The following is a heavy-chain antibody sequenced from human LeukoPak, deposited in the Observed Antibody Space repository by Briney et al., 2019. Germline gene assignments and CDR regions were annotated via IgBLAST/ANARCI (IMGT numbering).Heavy chain of an antibody. CDR3: ARARYGGNPGGDY. V-gene: IGHV4-59*01. CDR2: IYNSGST. Sequence: SETLSLTRTVSGGSISSYYWSWIRQPPGKGLEWIGYIYNSGSTNYNPSLKSRVTISVDTSKYQFSLRLSSVTAADTAVYYCARARYGGNPGGDYWGQGTLVTVSS. J-gene: IGHJ4*02. CDR1: GGSISSYY. D-gene: IGHD4-23*01.